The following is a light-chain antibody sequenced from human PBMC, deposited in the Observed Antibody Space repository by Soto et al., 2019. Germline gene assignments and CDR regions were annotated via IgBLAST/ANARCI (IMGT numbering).Light chain of an antibody. CDR3: QQYNNWPPVT. Sequence: IVMTQSPATLSVSPWERATLSCRASQSVTNNLAWYQQKAGQAPRLLIYGASTRATGVPARFSGSGFGTEFALTISTLQSEDFAVYYCQQYNNWPPVTFGGGTKVDIK. CDR2: GAS. V-gene: IGKV3-15*01. CDR1: QSVTNN. J-gene: IGKJ4*01.